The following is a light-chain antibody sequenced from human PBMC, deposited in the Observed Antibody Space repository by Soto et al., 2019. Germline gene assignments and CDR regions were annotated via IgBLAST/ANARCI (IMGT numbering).Light chain of an antibody. CDR1: QSVSSSY. V-gene: IGKV3D-20*02. CDR3: QKRSNWPPRT. Sequence: ETVLTQSPGTLSLSPGERATLSCRASQSVSSSYLAWYQQKPGQAPRLLIYGASGRATGIPDRFSGSGSGTDFTLTISRLEPEDFAVYYCQKRSNWPPRTFGQGTQLEIK. J-gene: IGKJ5*01. CDR2: GAS.